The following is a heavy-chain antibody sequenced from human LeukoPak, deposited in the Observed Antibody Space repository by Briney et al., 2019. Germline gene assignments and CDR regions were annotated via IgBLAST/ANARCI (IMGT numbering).Heavy chain of an antibody. D-gene: IGHD3-16*01. V-gene: IGHV3-30-3*01. CDR1: GFTFSSYA. CDR3: ARVSPPLGGALDY. CDR2: ISYDGSNK. Sequence: GRSLRLSCAASGFTFSSYAMHWVRQAPGKGLEWVAVISYDGSNKYYADSVKGRFTISRDNSKNTLYLQMNSLRAEDTAVYYYARVSPPLGGALDYWGQGTLVTVSS. J-gene: IGHJ4*02.